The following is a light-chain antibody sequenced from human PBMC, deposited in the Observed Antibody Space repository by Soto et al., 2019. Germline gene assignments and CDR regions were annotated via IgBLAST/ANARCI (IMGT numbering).Light chain of an antibody. CDR3: QQYGSSIT. V-gene: IGKV3-20*01. Sequence: IVLTQSTATLSVSPGEKVTLSCRASQSVDINLAWYQQKPGQAPRLLIYGASTRATDMPGRFSGSGSGTDFTLTISRLEPEDFAVYYCQQYGSSITFGQGTRLEI. J-gene: IGKJ5*01. CDR2: GAS. CDR1: QSVDIN.